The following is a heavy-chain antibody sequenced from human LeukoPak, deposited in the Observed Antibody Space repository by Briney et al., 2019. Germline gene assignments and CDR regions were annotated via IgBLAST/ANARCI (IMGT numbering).Heavy chain of an antibody. CDR1: GFTVSSNY. CDR3: ARDPGCDSGGCYPIIY. Sequence: RPGGSLRLSCAASGFTVSSNYMSWVRQAPGKGLEWVSSISSSSSYIYYADSVKGRFTISRDNAENSLYLQMNSLRAEDTAVYYCARDPGCDSGGCYPIIYWGQGTLVTVSS. CDR2: ISSSSSYI. D-gene: IGHD2-15*01. J-gene: IGHJ4*02. V-gene: IGHV3-21*01.